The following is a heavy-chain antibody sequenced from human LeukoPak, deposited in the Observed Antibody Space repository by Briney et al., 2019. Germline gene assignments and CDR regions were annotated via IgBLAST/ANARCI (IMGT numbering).Heavy chain of an antibody. CDR3: AREGTFGDYRASGDH. CDR1: GFTFSTYW. D-gene: IGHD2-21*02. Sequence: GGSLRLSCEASGFTFSTYWMKWVRQAPGKGLEWVANIKQDGGQKYYVDSVKGRFIISRDNAKNSLYLQMNSVRAEDTAVYYCAREGTFGDYRASGDHWGQGALVTVSS. V-gene: IGHV3-7*03. J-gene: IGHJ4*02. CDR2: IKQDGGQK.